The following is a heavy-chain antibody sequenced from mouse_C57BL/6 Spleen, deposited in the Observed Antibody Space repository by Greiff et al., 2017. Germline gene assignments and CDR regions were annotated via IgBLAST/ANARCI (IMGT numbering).Heavy chain of an antibody. CDR3: ARPFTSGYYAMDY. V-gene: IGHV1-81*01. CDR2: IYPRSGNT. J-gene: IGHJ4*01. CDR1: GYTFTSYG. Sequence: QVQLKESGAELARPGASVKLSCKASGYTFTSYGISWVKQRTGQGLEWIGEIYPRSGNTYYNEKFKGKATLTADTSSSTAYMELRSLTSEDSAVYFCARPFTSGYYAMDYWGQGTSVTVSS. D-gene: IGHD3-1*01.